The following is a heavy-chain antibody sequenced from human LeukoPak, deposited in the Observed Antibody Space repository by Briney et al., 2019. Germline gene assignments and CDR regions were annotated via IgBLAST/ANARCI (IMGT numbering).Heavy chain of an antibody. J-gene: IGHJ4*02. CDR2: IKQDGSEK. D-gene: IGHD5-24*01. V-gene: IGHV3-7*01. CDR3: AREADDGVYYFDY. CDR1: RFTFSTYW. Sequence: GGSLRLSCAASRFTFSTYWMSWVRQAPGKGLEWVANIKQDGSEKYYVDSVKGRFTISRDNAKNSLYLQMNSLRAEDTAVYYCAREADDGVYYFDYWGQGTLVTVSS.